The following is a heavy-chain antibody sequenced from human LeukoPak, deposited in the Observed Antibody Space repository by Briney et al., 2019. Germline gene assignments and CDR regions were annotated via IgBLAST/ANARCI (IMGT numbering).Heavy chain of an antibody. CDR1: GGSISSYY. Sequence: SETLSLTCTVSGGSISSYYWSWIRQPAGKGLEWIGRIYTSGSTNYNPSLKSRVTMSVDTSKNQFSLKLSSVTAADTAVYYCAREYYYGSGSYLANWFDPWGQGTLVTVSS. D-gene: IGHD3-10*01. V-gene: IGHV4-4*07. J-gene: IGHJ5*02. CDR3: AREYYYGSGSYLANWFDP. CDR2: IYTSGST.